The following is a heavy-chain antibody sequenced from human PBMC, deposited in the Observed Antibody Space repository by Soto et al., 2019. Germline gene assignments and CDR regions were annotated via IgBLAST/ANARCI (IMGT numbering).Heavy chain of an antibody. J-gene: IGHJ4*02. CDR3: ARGWGYDSNDYYYAY. Sequence: QVQLVQSGAEVRKPGSSVKVSCKASGGTFSRHAISWVRQAPGPGLEWMGGIIPIFGTANHAQKFQGRVTIIAYEYTRTVYMELSSLRSAETAMYYCARGWGYDSNDYYYAYWGQGTRVSVSS. V-gene: IGHV1-69*01. D-gene: IGHD3-22*01. CDR1: GGTFSRHA. CDR2: IIPIFGTA.